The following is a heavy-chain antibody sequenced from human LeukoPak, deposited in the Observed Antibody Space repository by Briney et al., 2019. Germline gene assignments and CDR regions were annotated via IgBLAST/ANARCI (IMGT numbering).Heavy chain of an antibody. V-gene: IGHV3-21*01. CDR1: GFTFNNYE. J-gene: IGHJ6*03. D-gene: IGHD4-11*01. CDR2: ISSSSSYI. CDR3: ARGVPKTSYYYYYMDV. Sequence: GGSLRLSCAASGFTFNNYETHWVRQAPGKGLEWVSSISSSSSYIYYADSVKGRFTISRDNAKNSLYLQMNSLRAEDTAVYYCARGVPKTSYYYYYMDVWGKGTTITVSS.